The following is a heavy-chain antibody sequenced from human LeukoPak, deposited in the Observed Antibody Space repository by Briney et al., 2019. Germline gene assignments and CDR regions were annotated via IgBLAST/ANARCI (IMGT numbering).Heavy chain of an antibody. CDR3: STLTSRGLSDS. CDR2: IKSKADGETI. CDR1: GLTFSSHW. V-gene: IGHV3-15*07. D-gene: IGHD1-20*01. J-gene: IGHJ4*02. Sequence: GGSLRLSCAASGLTFSSHWMHWVRQAPGKGLEWVGRIKSKADGETIDYAAPVKGRFTFSRDDSKNMLYLQMNSLKSEDTAVYYCSTLTSRGLSDSWGQGTLVTVSS.